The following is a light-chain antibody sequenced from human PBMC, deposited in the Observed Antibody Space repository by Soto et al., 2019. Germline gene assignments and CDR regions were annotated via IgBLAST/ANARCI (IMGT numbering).Light chain of an antibody. CDR2: DVS. J-gene: IGLJ1*01. Sequence: QSALTQPASVPGSPGQSITISCTGTSSDVGGYNYVSWHQQHTGKAPKLIIYDVSNRPSGVSNRFSGSKSGNTASLTISGLQAEDEAEYYCSSYTSTSTPYVFGTGTKVTVL. CDR1: SSDVGGYNY. CDR3: SSYTSTSTPYV. V-gene: IGLV2-14*01.